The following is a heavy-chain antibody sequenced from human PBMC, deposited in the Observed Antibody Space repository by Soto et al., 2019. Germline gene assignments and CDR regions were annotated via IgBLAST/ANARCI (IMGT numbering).Heavy chain of an antibody. D-gene: IGHD6-19*01. V-gene: IGHV4-59*01. CDR1: GGSISSYY. CDR2: IYYSGST. J-gene: IGHJ6*02. Sequence: QVQLQESGPGLVKPSETLSLTCTVSGGSISSYYWSWIRQPPGKGLEWLGYIYYSGSTKYNPSLKGRVTISVGTSKDQFFLRLSSVTAADTAVYFCAGGLVRSYYYYGMDVWGQGTTVTVSS. CDR3: AGGLVRSYYYYGMDV.